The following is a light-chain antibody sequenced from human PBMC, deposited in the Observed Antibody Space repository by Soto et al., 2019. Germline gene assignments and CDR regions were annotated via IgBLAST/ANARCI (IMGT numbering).Light chain of an antibody. J-gene: IGKJ5*01. CDR1: QSVSGN. V-gene: IGKV3-15*01. CDR3: QEYNNWLIT. CDR2: GAS. Sequence: EIVMTQSPATLSVSPGERATLSCRASQSVSGNLAWYQQKPGQAPRLLIYGASTRATGIPARFSGSGSGTEFALTISSAESEDFAVYYCQEYNNWLITFGQGTRLEIK.